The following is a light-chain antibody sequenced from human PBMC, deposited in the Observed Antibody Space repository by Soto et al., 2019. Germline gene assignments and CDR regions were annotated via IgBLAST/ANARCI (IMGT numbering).Light chain of an antibody. J-gene: IGKJ1*01. CDR3: QKYNGAPRT. CDR1: QGISNY. V-gene: IGKV1-27*01. CDR2: AAS. Sequence: DIQMTQSPSSLSASVGDRVTITCRAYQGISNYLAWYQQKPGKAPKLLIYAASTLQSGVPSRFSGSGFGTDFTLPIRSLQAEDVSTYFCQKYNGAPRTFRQGAKGEIK.